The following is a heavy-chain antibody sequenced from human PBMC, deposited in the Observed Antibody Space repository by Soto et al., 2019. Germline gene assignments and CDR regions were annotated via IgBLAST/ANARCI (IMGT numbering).Heavy chain of an antibody. V-gene: IGHV3-30-3*01. Sequence: GGSLRLSCAASGSTFNIYALHWVRQAPGKGLEWVAVISFDGTKKYYSDSVKGRFTISRDNLKNTLYLQMNNLRVEDAGLYFCAREDEAGYRYVNYGLDGWDQ. D-gene: IGHD5-18*01. CDR2: ISFDGTKK. CDR1: GSTFNIYA. CDR3: AREDEAGYRYVNYGLDG. J-gene: IGHJ6*02.